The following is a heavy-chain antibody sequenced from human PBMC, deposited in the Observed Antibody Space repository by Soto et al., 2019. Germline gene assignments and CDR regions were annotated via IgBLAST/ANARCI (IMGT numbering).Heavy chain of an antibody. CDR1: GFTFSSYS. CDR3: ARDRRESTGTYYYDSSGYHGGMDV. V-gene: IGHV3-21*01. J-gene: IGHJ6*02. CDR2: ISSSSSYI. Sequence: PGGSLRLSCAASGFTFSSYSMNWVRQAPGKGLEWVSSISSSSSYIYYADSVKGRFTISRDNAKNSLYLQMNSLRAEDTAVYYCARDRRESTGTYYYDSSGYHGGMDVWGQGTTVTVSS. D-gene: IGHD3-22*01.